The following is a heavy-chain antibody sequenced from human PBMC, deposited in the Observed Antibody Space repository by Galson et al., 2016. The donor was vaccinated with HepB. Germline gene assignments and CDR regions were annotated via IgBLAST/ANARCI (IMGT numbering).Heavy chain of an antibody. Sequence: PALVKPTQTLTLTCTFSGFSLSSSGMCVNWIRQPPGKALEWLARIDWDDDEYYSTSLKTRLTISKDTSKNQVVLTMTNMEPVDTATYYCARTQAEEIGSMDVWGQGTKVTVSP. CDR3: ARTQAEEIGSMDV. V-gene: IGHV2-70*11. J-gene: IGHJ6*01. D-gene: IGHD3-22*01. CDR2: IDWDDDE. CDR1: GFSLSSSGMC.